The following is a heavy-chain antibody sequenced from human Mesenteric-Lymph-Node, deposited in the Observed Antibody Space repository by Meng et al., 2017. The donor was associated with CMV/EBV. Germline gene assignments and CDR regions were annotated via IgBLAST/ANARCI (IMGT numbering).Heavy chain of an antibody. CDR2: IYHTGST. Sequence: SETLSPTCTVSGGSISSYYWSWIRQSPGKGLEWIGYIYHTGSTNYNPSLNSRVTITVDTSKNQFSLKLSSVTAADTAVYYCTRGAAQRDYHYYGMDVWGQGTTVTVSS. V-gene: IGHV4-59*01. D-gene: IGHD6-13*01. CDR3: TRGAAQRDYHYYGMDV. CDR1: GGSISSYY. J-gene: IGHJ6*02.